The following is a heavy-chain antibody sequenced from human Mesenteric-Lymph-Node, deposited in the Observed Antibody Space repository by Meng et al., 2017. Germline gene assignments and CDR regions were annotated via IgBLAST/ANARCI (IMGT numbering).Heavy chain of an antibody. Sequence: QGQHRQWGAGLLKPSETLSLTCAVYGGAFVGYYWSWFRQPPGKGLEWIGEINHSGSTNYNPSLKSRVTISVDTSKNQFSLKLSSVTAADTAVYYCARLNYYAVEDYWGQGTLVTVSS. V-gene: IGHV4-34*02. CDR3: ARLNYYAVEDY. D-gene: IGHD3-10*01. CDR1: GGAFVGYY. CDR2: INHSGST. J-gene: IGHJ4*02.